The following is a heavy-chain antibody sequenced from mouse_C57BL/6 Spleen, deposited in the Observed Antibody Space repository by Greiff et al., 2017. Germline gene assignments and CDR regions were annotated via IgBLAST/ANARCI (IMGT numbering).Heavy chain of an antibody. CDR3: AREGASRSYWYFDV. D-gene: IGHD1-1*01. J-gene: IGHJ1*03. CDR2: INPNNGGT. V-gene: IGHV1-22*01. Sequence: VQLQQSGPELVKPGASVKMSCKASGYTFTDYNMHWVKQSHGKSLEWIGYINPNNGGTSYNQKFKGKATLTVNKSSSTAYMELRSLTSEDSAVYYCAREGASRSYWYFDVWGTGTTVTVSS. CDR1: GYTFTDYN.